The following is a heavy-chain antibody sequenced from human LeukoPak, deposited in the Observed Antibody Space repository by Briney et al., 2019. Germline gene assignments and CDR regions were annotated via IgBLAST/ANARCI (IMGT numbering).Heavy chain of an antibody. J-gene: IGHJ6*03. CDR1: GGSISSGGYY. D-gene: IGHD6-19*01. CDR3: ARSSRQWLVLNYYYMDV. CDR2: INHSGST. V-gene: IGHV4-39*07. Sequence: SETLSLTCTVSGGSISSGGYYWSWIRQPPGKGLEWIGEINHSGSTNYNPSLKSRVTISVDTSKNQFSLKLSSVTAADTAVYYCARSSRQWLVLNYYYMDVWGKGTTVTVSS.